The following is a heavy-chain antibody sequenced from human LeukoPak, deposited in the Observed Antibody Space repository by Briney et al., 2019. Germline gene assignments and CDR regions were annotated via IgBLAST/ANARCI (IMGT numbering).Heavy chain of an antibody. J-gene: IGHJ4*02. CDR3: AREASGTYGNFDY. Sequence: ASVKIFSSASAYTSTDYNSHWYLQAPGQGLEWMGWINPDSGGTNYAQKFQGRVTMTRDTSISTAYMEVSRLRSDDTAVYYCAREASGTYGNFDYWGQGTLVTVSS. V-gene: IGHV1-2*02. D-gene: IGHD6-19*01. CDR2: INPDSGGT. CDR1: AYTSTDYN.